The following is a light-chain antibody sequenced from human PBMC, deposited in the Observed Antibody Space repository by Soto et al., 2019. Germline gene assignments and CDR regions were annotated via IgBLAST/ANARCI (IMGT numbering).Light chain of an antibody. Sequence: QSALTQPASVSASPGQSVTISCTGTSSDIGVYNYVSWYQQHPGKDPKLMIYDVTNRPSGVSNRFSGSKSGNTASLTITWLHAEDEADYYCSSYAVSGTVDIFGGGTKLSVL. CDR2: DVT. V-gene: IGLV2-14*01. CDR3: SSYAVSGTVDI. CDR1: SSDIGVYNY. J-gene: IGLJ2*01.